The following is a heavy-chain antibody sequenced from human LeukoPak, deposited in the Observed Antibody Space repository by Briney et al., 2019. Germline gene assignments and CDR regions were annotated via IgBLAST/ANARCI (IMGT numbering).Heavy chain of an antibody. D-gene: IGHD3-10*01. Sequence: GGSLRLSCAASGFTVSSNYMSWVRQAPGKGLEWVSYISSSGNTIYYADSVKGRFTISRDNAKNSLYLQMNSLTAEDTAVYYCAGPQGVIIPPDAFDIWGQGTMVTVSS. CDR3: AGPQGVIIPPDAFDI. V-gene: IGHV3-11*01. CDR2: ISSSGNTI. CDR1: GFTVSSNY. J-gene: IGHJ3*02.